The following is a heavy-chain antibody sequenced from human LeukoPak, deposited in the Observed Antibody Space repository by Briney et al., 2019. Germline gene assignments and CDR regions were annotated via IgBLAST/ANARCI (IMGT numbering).Heavy chain of an antibody. CDR3: ARGVGRGYFAY. Sequence: PGGSLRLSCAASGFTVSSNYMSWVRQAPGKGLEWVSVIYSGGSTYYADSVRGRFTISRDNSRNTLYLQMNSLRAEDTAVYYCARGVGRGYFAYWGQGTLVTVSS. CDR1: GFTVSSNY. D-gene: IGHD2-15*01. V-gene: IGHV3-66*01. CDR2: IYSGGST. J-gene: IGHJ4*02.